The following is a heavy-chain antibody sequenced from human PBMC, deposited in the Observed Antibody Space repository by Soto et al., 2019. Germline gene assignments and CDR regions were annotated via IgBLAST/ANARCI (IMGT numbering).Heavy chain of an antibody. J-gene: IGHJ6*02. CDR3: ARGSGYDGGYYYYGMDV. CDR2: IYYSGST. D-gene: IGHD5-12*01. V-gene: IGHV4-30-4*01. Sequence: QVQLQESGPGLVKPSQTLSLTCTVSGGSISSGDYYWSWIRQPPGKGLEWIGYIYYSGSTYYNPSLKSRVTISVDTSKNQFSLKLSSVTAADTAVYYCARGSGYDGGYYYYGMDVWGQGTTVTVSS. CDR1: GGSISSGDYY.